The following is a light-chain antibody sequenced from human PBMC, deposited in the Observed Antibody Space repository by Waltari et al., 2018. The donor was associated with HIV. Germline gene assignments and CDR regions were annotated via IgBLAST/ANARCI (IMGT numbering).Light chain of an antibody. CDR3: QSFDSSLSAVI. Sequence: QSVLTQPPSVSGAPGQRVPIACTGGSSNIGAGYDVHWYRKFPGTAPKLLIYDTKKRPSGVPDRFSGSKSGTSASLAITGLQAEDEADYYCQSFDSSLSAVIFGGGTKLTVL. J-gene: IGLJ2*01. CDR1: SSNIGAGYD. CDR2: DTK. V-gene: IGLV1-40*01.